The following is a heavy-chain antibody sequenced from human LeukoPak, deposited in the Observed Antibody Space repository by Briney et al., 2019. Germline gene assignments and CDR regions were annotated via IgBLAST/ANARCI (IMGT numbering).Heavy chain of an antibody. D-gene: IGHD3-10*01. CDR2: TSSSSSYI. J-gene: IGHJ4*02. CDR3: AREGRYYGSGSYKYYFDY. V-gene: IGHV3-21*01. CDR1: GFTFSSYS. Sequence: GGSLRLSCAASGFTFSSYSMNWVRQAPGKGLEWVSSTSSSSSYIYYADSVKGRFTISRDNAKNSLYLQMNSLRAEDTAVYYCAREGRYYGSGSYKYYFDYWGQGTLVTVSS.